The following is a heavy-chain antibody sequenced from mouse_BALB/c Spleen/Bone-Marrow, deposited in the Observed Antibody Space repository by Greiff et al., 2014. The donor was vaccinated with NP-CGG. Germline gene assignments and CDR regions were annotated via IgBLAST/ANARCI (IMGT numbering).Heavy chain of an antibody. V-gene: IGHV2-9*02. CDR2: IWAGGST. J-gene: IGHJ3*01. CDR1: GFSLTSYG. Sequence: VMLVESGPGLVAPSQSLSITCTVSGFSLTSYGVHWVRQPPGKGLEWLGVIWAGGSTNYNSALMSKLSFSKDNSKSQVFLKMNSLQTDDTAIYYCARGSTMIADWFAYWGQETLVTVSA. CDR3: ARGSTMIADWFAY. D-gene: IGHD2-4*01.